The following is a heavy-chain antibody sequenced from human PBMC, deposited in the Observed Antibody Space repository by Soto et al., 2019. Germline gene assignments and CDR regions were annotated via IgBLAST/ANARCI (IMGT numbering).Heavy chain of an antibody. D-gene: IGHD3-22*01. CDR3: AKANYYDSSGYLEY. CDR1: VFTFDDYA. J-gene: IGHJ4*02. CDR2: ISWNSGSI. V-gene: IGHV3-9*01. Sequence: SLRLSCASSVFTFDDYAMHCVRQSPGKGLEWVSGISWNSGSIGYADSVKGRFTISRDNAKNSLYLQMNSLRAEDTALYYCAKANYYDSSGYLEYWGQGTLVNVSS.